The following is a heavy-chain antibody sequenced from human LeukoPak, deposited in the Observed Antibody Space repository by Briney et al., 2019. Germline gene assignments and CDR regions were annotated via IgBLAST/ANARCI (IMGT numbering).Heavy chain of an antibody. Sequence: PGGSLRLSCAASGFTFSGYWMHWVRQAPGKGLVWVSRINSDGSSTSYADSVKGRFTISRDNAKNTLYLQMNSLRAEDTAVYYCARDVDTAMVDYWGQGTLVTVSS. J-gene: IGHJ4*02. CDR1: GFTFSGYW. V-gene: IGHV3-74*01. D-gene: IGHD5-18*01. CDR2: INSDGSST. CDR3: ARDVDTAMVDY.